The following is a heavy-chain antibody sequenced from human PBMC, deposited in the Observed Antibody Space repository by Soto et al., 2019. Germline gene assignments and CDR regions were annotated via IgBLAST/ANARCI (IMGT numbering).Heavy chain of an antibody. CDR2: IYYSGST. CDR1: GGSISSGGYY. J-gene: IGHJ4*02. Sequence: NPSETLSLTCTVSGGSISSGGYYWSWIRQHPGKGLEWIGYIYYSGSTYYNPSLKSRVTISVDTSKNQFSLKLSSVTAADTAVYYCAVRRGYSYGYSSPYFDYWGQGTLVTVSS. CDR3: AVRRGYSYGYSSPYFDY. D-gene: IGHD5-18*01. V-gene: IGHV4-31*03.